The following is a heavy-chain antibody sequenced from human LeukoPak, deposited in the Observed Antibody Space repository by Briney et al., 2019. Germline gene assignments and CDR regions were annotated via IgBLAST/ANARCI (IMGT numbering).Heavy chain of an antibody. CDR3: ARAGVLRFLEWLGAFDI. CDR1: GFTFSSYW. CDR2: IKQDGSEK. D-gene: IGHD3-3*01. Sequence: GGSLRLSCAASGFTFSSYWMSWVRQAPGKGLEWVANIKQDGSEKYYVDSVKGRFTISRDNAKNSLYLQMNSLRAEDTAVYYCARAGVLRFLEWLGAFDIWGQGTMVTVSS. J-gene: IGHJ3*02. V-gene: IGHV3-7*01.